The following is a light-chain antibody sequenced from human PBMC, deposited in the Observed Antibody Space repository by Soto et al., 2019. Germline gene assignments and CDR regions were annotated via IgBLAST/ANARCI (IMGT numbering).Light chain of an antibody. Sequence: EKVMTQSPVTLSMSPGERATLSCRASQSVSSYLAWYQQKPGQAPRLLIYGASTRATGIPARFSGSGSGTEFTLTISSLQSEDFAVYYCQQYNNWPSSTFGQGPKVDIK. V-gene: IGKV3-15*01. CDR1: QSVSSY. CDR3: QQYNNWPSST. CDR2: GAS. J-gene: IGKJ1*01.